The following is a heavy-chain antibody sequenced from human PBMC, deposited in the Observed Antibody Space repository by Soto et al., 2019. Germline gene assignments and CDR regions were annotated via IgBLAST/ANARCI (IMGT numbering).Heavy chain of an antibody. CDR3: ARAFNWNEPLFDY. CDR1: GFAFRNYW. J-gene: IGHJ4*02. Sequence: PGGSLRLSCAASGFAFRNYWMHWVRQAPGKGLLWVSRINTDETITTYADSVKGRFTISRDNAKNTLYLQMNSLRAEDTAIYYCARAFNWNEPLFDYWGQGALVTVSS. D-gene: IGHD1-20*01. V-gene: IGHV3-74*01. CDR2: INTDETIT.